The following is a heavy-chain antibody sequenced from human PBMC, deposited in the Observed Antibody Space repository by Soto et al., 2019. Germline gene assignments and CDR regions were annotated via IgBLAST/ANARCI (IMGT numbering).Heavy chain of an antibody. J-gene: IGHJ4*02. CDR3: ASRNYYGSGSYHYYFDY. Sequence: SETLSLTCTVSGGSFTNYYWSWIRQPPGRGLEWIGYIYNTGSTNYNPSLKSRVTISVDTSKNQFSLKLSSVTAADTAVYYCASRNYYGSGSYHYYFDYWGQGTLVTVSS. D-gene: IGHD3-10*01. CDR1: GGSFTNYY. V-gene: IGHV4-59*08. CDR2: IYNTGST.